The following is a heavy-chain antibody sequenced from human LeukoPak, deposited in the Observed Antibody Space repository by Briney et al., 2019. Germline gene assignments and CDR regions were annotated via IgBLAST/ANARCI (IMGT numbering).Heavy chain of an antibody. CDR1: GFTFSSYA. D-gene: IGHD3-22*01. V-gene: IGHV3-48*03. J-gene: IGHJ3*02. Sequence: GGSLRLSCAASGFTFSSYAMSWVRQAPGKGLEWVSYISPSGTTIHSADSVKGRFTISRDNAKNSLSLQMISLRAEDTAVYYCARDPGANYNDGSGYYNAFDIWGQGTLVTVSS. CDR3: ARDPGANYNDGSGYYNAFDI. CDR2: ISPSGTTI.